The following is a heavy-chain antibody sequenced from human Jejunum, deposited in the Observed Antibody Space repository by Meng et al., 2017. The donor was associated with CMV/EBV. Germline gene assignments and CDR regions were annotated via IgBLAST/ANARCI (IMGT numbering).Heavy chain of an antibody. CDR2: VSGSGRST. CDR3: AKDDRGVETY. V-gene: IGHV3-23*01. CDR1: GFTFSGQD. J-gene: IGHJ4*02. D-gene: IGHD3-22*01. Sequence: EVHLLESGGGLVQPGGSVRLSCAASGFTFSGQDMSWVRQAPGKGLEWVSHVSGSGRSTYYADSVKGRFTISRDNSKNTLYLEVTSLRGDDTGVYYCAKDDRGVETYWGQGTLVNVSS.